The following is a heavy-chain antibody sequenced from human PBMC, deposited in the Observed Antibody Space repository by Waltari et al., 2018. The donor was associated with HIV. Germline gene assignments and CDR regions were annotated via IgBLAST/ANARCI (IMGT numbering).Heavy chain of an antibody. CDR2: FDPEDDET. D-gene: IGHD1-26*01. CDR1: GYTPTHLP. CDR3: ATGGGTTSIQLYDLDV. J-gene: IGHJ6*02. V-gene: IGHV1-24*01. Sequence: QVQLIQSGAEVKKPGASVTVSCQVFGYTPTHLPIHWVRQAPGKGLEWMGGFDPEDDETIYAQKFQGRVTMTEDTSTDSAYMELSSLTSEDTAVYYCATGGGTTSIQLYDLDVWGQGTTVTVSS.